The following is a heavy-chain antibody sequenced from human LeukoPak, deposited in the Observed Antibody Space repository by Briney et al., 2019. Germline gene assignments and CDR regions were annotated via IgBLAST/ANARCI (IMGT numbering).Heavy chain of an antibody. CDR1: GYSFSSYS. Sequence: GESLKISCKVSGYSFSSYSIGWVRQMPGKGLEWMGIIYPGDSETRYSPSFQGQVTISADKSISTAFLQWSSLKASDTAMYYCARPGRATVTRLDYWGQGTLVTVTS. CDR3: ARPGRATVTRLDY. CDR2: IYPGDSET. D-gene: IGHD4-17*01. V-gene: IGHV5-51*01. J-gene: IGHJ4*02.